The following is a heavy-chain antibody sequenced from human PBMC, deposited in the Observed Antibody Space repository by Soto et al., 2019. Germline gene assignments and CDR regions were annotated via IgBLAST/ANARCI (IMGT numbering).Heavy chain of an antibody. D-gene: IGHD2-15*01. Sequence: GGSLRLSCAASGFTFSSYSMNWVRQAPGKGLEWVSYISSSSSTIYYADSVKGRFTISRDNAKNSLYLQMNSLRAEDTAVYYCAGVYCSGGSCRDWFDPWGQGTLVTVSS. CDR3: AGVYCSGGSCRDWFDP. CDR1: GFTFSSYS. CDR2: ISSSSSTI. J-gene: IGHJ5*02. V-gene: IGHV3-48*01.